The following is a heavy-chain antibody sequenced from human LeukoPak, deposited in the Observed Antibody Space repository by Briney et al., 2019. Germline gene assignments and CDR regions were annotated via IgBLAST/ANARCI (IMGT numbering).Heavy chain of an antibody. Sequence: SETLSLTCTVSGGSISSSSYYWGWIRQPPGKGLEWIGSIYYSGSTYYNPSLESRVTVSVDTSKNQFSLKLSSVTAADTAVYYCAREDSMTNWFDPWGQGTLVTVSS. J-gene: IGHJ5*02. CDR1: GGSISSSSYY. V-gene: IGHV4-39*01. CDR2: IYYSGST. D-gene: IGHD4-11*01. CDR3: AREDSMTNWFDP.